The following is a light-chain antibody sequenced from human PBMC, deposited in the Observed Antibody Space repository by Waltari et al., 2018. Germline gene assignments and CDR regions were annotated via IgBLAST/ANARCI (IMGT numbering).Light chain of an antibody. Sequence: DIQMTQSQSSLSAVVGDRVTITCRASQSIGNYLNWYQQKPGKAPQLLIYSASSLQRGVPSRFSGRGSGTEFSLTISGLQPDDFATYYCQESYSSPPSTFGQGTKVDIK. CDR2: SAS. J-gene: IGKJ1*01. V-gene: IGKV1-39*01. CDR1: QSIGNY. CDR3: QESYSSPPST.